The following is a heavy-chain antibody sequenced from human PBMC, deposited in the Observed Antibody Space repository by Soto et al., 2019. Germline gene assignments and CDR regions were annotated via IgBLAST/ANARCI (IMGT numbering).Heavy chain of an antibody. CDR1: GFSLRSDW. CDR3: GADRWGGAFDM. J-gene: IGHJ3*02. Sequence: GGSLRLSCAAIGFSLRSDWMAWVRQIPGKGLEFVANIKEDGSVKNYVDSVKGRFSISRDNDKNSLYLQMNSLRAEDTAVYYCGADRWGGAFDMWGQGTTVTVSS. D-gene: IGHD3-10*01. V-gene: IGHV3-7*01. CDR2: IKEDGSVK.